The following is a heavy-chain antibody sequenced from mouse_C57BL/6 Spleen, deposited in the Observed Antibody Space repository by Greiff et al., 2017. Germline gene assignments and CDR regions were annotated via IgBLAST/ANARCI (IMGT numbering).Heavy chain of an antibody. Sequence: VKLKQSGPGLVQPSQSLSITCTVSGFSLTSYGVHWVRQSPGKGLEWLGVIWSGGSTDYNAAFISRLSISKDNSKSQVFFKMNSLQADDTAIYYCARNLGDYDIAWFAYWGQGTLVTVSA. CDR1: GFSLTSYG. CDR3: ARNLGDYDIAWFAY. J-gene: IGHJ3*01. CDR2: IWSGGST. V-gene: IGHV2-2*01. D-gene: IGHD2-4*01.